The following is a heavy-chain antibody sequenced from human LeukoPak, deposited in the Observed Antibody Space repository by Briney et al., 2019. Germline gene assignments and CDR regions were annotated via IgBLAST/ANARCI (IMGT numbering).Heavy chain of an antibody. CDR2: ISYDGSNK. Sequence: GGSLRLSCVASGFTFSSYGMHWVRQAPGKGLEWVAVISYDGSNKCYADSVKGRFTISRDSSKNTLYLQMNSLRAEDTAVYYCAKDMSSSWYAFDYWGQGTLVTVSS. D-gene: IGHD6-13*01. J-gene: IGHJ4*02. CDR3: AKDMSSSWYAFDY. CDR1: GFTFSSYG. V-gene: IGHV3-30*18.